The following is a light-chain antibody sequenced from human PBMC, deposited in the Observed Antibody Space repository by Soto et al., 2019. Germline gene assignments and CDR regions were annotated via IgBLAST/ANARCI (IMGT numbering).Light chain of an antibody. J-gene: IGKJ1*01. V-gene: IGKV3-20*01. CDR1: QSVISNY. Sequence: ETVLTQSPGTLSLSPGERATLSCRASQSVISNYLAWYQQKPGQAPRLLIYGASRRATGIPDRFRGSGSGTDFTLTISRLEPEDFAVYYCQQYGNSPWTFGQGTKVEIK. CDR3: QQYGNSPWT. CDR2: GAS.